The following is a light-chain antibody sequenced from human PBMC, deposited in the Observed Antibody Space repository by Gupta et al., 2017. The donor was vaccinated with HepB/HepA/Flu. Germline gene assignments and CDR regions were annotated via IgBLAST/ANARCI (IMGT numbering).Light chain of an antibody. J-gene: IGKJ2*04. CDR3: QLYTTTLTCS. V-gene: IGKV3-20*01. CDR2: GVS. Sequence: DIVLTQSPGTLSLAVGERATLSCRASQAITSNFLAWYQQTPGQAPRLLIHGVSTRATGIPDRFSGSGSGTDFTLSISRLEPEDFGVYYCQLYTTTLTCSFGPGTKLEIK. CDR1: QAITSNF.